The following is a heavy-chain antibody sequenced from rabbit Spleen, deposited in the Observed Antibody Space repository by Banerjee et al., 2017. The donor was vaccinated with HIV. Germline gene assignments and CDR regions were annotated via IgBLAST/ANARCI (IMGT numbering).Heavy chain of an antibody. CDR3: ARDAGTSFSTYGMDL. D-gene: IGHD8-1*01. CDR1: GFSFNSGYD. J-gene: IGHJ6*01. Sequence: QEHLVESGGGLVQPEGSLKLSCTASGFSFNSGYDMCWVRQAPGKGLEWVACAYAGSSGSTYSATWAKGRFTISKTSSTTVTLQMTSLTAADTATYFCARDAGTSFSTYGMDLWGPGTLVTVS. CDR2: AYAGSSGST. V-gene: IGHV1S45*01.